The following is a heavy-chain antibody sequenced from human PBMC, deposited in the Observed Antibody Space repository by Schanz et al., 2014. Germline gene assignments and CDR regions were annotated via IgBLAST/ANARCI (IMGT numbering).Heavy chain of an antibody. V-gene: IGHV3-66*01. CDR1: GFSVGNKY. CDR2: IYIGGNT. CDR3: ARGGPAYYFDD. Sequence: EVQLVESGGGLVQPGGSLRLSCAASGFSVGNKYMNWVRQAPGKGLEWVSFIYIGGNTYYADSVKGRFTISRDNSKNTVYIQMNSLRAEDTAVYYCARGGPAYYFDDWRQGTLVTDSS. J-gene: IGHJ4*02.